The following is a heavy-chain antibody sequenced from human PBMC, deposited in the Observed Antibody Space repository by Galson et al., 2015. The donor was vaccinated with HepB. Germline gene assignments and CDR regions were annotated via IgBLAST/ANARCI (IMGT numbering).Heavy chain of an antibody. D-gene: IGHD3-10*01. CDR3: ARGYGPGNCFDS. Sequence: QSGAEVKKPGESLKISCKASGDSFTSYWIGWVRQMPGKGLEWMGIIYPSDSEIRYSPSFQGQVTISADKSINTAYLQWSSLKASDSAMYYCARGYGPGNCFDSWGQGTLVTVSS. CDR1: GDSFTSYW. CDR2: IYPSDSEI. V-gene: IGHV5-51*01. J-gene: IGHJ4*02.